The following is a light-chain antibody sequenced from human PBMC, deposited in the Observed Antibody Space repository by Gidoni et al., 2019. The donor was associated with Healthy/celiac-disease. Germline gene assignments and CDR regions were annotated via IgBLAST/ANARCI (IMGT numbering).Light chain of an antibody. CDR2: GAS. J-gene: IGKJ3*01. CDR3: QQYGSSPV. Sequence: IVLTHSPATLSLSPGERATLSCRASQSVSSSDLAGYQQKPGQAPRPLIDGASSRATGIPDRFSGSGSGTDFTITISRLEHEDFAVYYCQQYGSSPVFGHGTKVDIK. CDR1: QSVSSSD. V-gene: IGKV3-20*01.